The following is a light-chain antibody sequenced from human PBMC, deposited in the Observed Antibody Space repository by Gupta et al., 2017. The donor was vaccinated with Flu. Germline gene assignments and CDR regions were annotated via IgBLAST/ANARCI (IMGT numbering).Light chain of an antibody. CDR3: QQTYTFPHT. CDR2: GAS. J-gene: IGKJ2*01. V-gene: IGKV1-39*01. CDR1: QSISSY. Sequence: DIQLTQSPSSLSASVGDRVTITCRASQSISSYLNWYQQKLGKAPNLLIYGASHLQSGVPPRFSGSGSGTDFTLTISSLQPEDFVTYYCQQTYTFPHTFGQGTKLEIK.